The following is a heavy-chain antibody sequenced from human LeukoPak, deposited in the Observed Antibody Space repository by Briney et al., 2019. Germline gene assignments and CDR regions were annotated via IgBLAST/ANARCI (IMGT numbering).Heavy chain of an antibody. CDR1: GFTFDDYA. V-gene: IGHV3-9*01. Sequence: PGGSLRLSCAASGFTFDDYAMHWLRQAPGKGLEWVSGISWNSGSIGYADSVKGRFTISRDNAKNSLYLQMNSLRAEDTALYYCAKEGYYGSGLDYWGQGTLVTVSS. D-gene: IGHD3-10*01. CDR2: ISWNSGSI. J-gene: IGHJ4*02. CDR3: AKEGYYGSGLDY.